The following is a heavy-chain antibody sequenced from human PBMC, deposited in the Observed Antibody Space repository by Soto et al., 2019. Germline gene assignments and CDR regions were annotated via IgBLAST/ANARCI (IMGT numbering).Heavy chain of an antibody. D-gene: IGHD3-3*01. CDR3: ARERGFWSGYNWFDP. Sequence: ASVKVSCKASGYTFTSYDINWVRQATGQGLEWMGWMNPNSGNTGYAQKFQGSVTMTRNTSISTAYMELSSLRSEDTAVYYCARERGFWSGYNWFDPWGQGTLVTVSS. J-gene: IGHJ5*02. V-gene: IGHV1-8*01. CDR2: MNPNSGNT. CDR1: GYTFTSYD.